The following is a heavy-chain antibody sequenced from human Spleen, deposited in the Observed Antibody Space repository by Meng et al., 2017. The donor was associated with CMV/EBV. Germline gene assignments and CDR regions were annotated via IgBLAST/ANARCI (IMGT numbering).Heavy chain of an antibody. CDR3: AKKAHNIAVAVYIDY. V-gene: IGHV3-23*01. Sequence: GESLKISCAASGFTFSSYAMSWVRQAPGKGPEWVSAISSSAGSTYFADSVKGRFTISRDNSKNTLYLQMNSLRAEDTAVYYCAKKAHNIAVAVYIDYWGQGTLVTVSS. J-gene: IGHJ4*02. CDR1: GFTFSSYA. D-gene: IGHD6-19*01. CDR2: ISSSAGST.